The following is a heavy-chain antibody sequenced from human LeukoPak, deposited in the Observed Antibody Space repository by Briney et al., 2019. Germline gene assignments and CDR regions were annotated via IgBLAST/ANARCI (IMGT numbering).Heavy chain of an antibody. CDR2: ISYDGSNK. CDR1: GFTFSSYA. CDR3: AKNVERGAYCSGGSCYPYYYYYMDV. Sequence: PGGSLRLSCAASGFTFSSYAMHWVRQAPGKGLEWVAVISYDGSNKYYADSVKGRFTISRDNSKNTLYLQMNSLRAEDTAVYYCAKNVERGAYCSGGSCYPYYYYYMDVWGKGTTVTISS. J-gene: IGHJ6*03. D-gene: IGHD2-15*01. V-gene: IGHV3-30*04.